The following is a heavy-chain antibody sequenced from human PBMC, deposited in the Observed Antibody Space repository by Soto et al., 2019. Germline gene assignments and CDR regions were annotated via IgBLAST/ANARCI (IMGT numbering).Heavy chain of an antibody. CDR2: LNPANGDT. D-gene: IGHD3-10*01. CDR1: GYTFTRYP. J-gene: IGHJ4*02. V-gene: IGHV1-3*01. CDR3: ARKDYYGSGIYYFDS. Sequence: QVQLVQSGPEVMKPGASVKLSCEASGYTFTRYPIHWVRQAPGQGLEWMGWLNPANGDTGYSQNFQGRVTITRDTSASTAYMEMNILRSEDTAVYYRARKDYYGSGIYYFDSWGQGTQVTVSS.